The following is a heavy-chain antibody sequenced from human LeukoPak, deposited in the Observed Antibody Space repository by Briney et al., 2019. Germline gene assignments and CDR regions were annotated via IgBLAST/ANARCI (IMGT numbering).Heavy chain of an antibody. CDR1: GGSISSDY. D-gene: IGHD3-10*01. J-gene: IGHJ4*02. V-gene: IGHV4-4*07. CDR3: ARGYYYGSGSYYNGFDY. Sequence: SETLSLTCTVSGGSISSDYWSWIRQPAGKGLEWIGRIFISGGTNYNPSLRSRVTMSLDTSKNQFSLKLYSVTAADTAVYYCARGYYYGSGSYYNGFDYWGQGTLVTVSS. CDR2: IFISGGT.